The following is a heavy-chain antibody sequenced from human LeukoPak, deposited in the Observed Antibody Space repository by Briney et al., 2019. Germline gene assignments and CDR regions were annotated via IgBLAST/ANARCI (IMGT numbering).Heavy chain of an antibody. V-gene: IGHV3-21*01. CDR2: ISTSSSYI. J-gene: IGHJ4*02. Sequence: LECVSSISTSSSYISYADSVKGRFTISRDNAKNSLYLQMNSLRAEDTAVYYCAREGSGFDYWGQGTLVTVSS. CDR3: AREGSGFDY. D-gene: IGHD3-3*01.